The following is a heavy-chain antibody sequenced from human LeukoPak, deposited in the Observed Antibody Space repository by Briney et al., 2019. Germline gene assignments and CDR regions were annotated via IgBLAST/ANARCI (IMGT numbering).Heavy chain of an antibody. D-gene: IGHD6-19*01. CDR3: AKGLPKYSSGWYGMDV. J-gene: IGHJ6*02. V-gene: IGHV3-9*01. CDR1: GFTFDDYA. CDR2: ISWNSGSI. Sequence: PGRSLRLSCAASGFTFDDYAMHWVRQAPGKGLEWVLGISWNSGSIGYADSVKGRFTISRDNAKNSLYLQMNSLRAEDTALYYCAKGLPKYSSGWYGMDVWGQGTTVTVSS.